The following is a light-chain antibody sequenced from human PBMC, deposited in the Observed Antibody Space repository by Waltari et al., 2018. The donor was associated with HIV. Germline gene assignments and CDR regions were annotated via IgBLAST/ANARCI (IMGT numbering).Light chain of an antibody. V-gene: IGKV3-20*01. J-gene: IGKJ1*01. Sequence: IVLTQSPGPLSLSPGESGPLPCKTSQSVSSSFLAWYQQKFGQSPRLLIYGTSRRAIGISDRFTASGSGTDFTLSISRVEPEDSALYYCQQYGSAPRWTFGQGTKVEI. CDR2: GTS. CDR1: QSVSSSF. CDR3: QQYGSAPRWT.